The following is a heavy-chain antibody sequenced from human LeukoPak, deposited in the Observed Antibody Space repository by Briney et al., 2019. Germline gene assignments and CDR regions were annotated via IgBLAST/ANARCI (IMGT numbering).Heavy chain of an antibody. V-gene: IGHV1-46*01. Sequence: ASVKVSCKASGYTFTSYYMHWVRQAPGQGLEWMGIINPSGGSTSYAQKFQGRVTMTRDTSTSTVYMELSSLRSEDTAVYYCARVVGSSGSPGNNWFDPWGQGTLVTVSS. CDR2: INPSGGST. J-gene: IGHJ5*02. CDR3: ARVVGSSGSPGNNWFDP. CDR1: GYTFTSYY. D-gene: IGHD6-19*01.